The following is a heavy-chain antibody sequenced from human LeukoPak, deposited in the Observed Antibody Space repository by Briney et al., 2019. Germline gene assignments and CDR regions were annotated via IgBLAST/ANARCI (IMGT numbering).Heavy chain of an antibody. CDR3: ARRRDLYSGSYYPFDY. CDR1: GYNFTSYC. Sequence: PGESLKISCKGSGYNFTSYCIGWVRQMPGKGLEWMWIIYPGDSDTRYSPSFQGQFTISADKSISTAYLQWSSLKASDTAMYYCARRRDLYSGSYYPFDYWGQGTLVTVSS. V-gene: IGHV5-51*01. J-gene: IGHJ4*02. D-gene: IGHD1-26*01. CDR2: IYPGDSDT.